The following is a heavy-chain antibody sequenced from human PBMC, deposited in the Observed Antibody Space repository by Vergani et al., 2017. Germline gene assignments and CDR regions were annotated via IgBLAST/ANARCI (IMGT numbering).Heavy chain of an antibody. Sequence: QVQLVQSGAEVKKPGASVKVSCKASGYTFTSYDINWVRQATGQGLEWMGWMKPNRGNTGYAQKFQGRVTMTRNTSITTAYMELSSLRSEDTAVYYWASSSGGAHDAFDIWGQGTLVTVSS. CDR3: ASSSGGAHDAFDI. CDR1: GYTFTSYD. CDR2: MKPNRGNT. J-gene: IGHJ3*02. V-gene: IGHV1-8*01. D-gene: IGHD6-19*01.